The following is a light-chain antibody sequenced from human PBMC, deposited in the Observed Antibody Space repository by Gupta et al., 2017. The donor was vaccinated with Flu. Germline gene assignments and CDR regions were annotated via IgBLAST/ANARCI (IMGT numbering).Light chain of an antibody. V-gene: IGKV3-11*01. CDR3: QQRSSCPFT. CDR1: QSVSSY. Sequence: PATLSWSPGERATLSCRASQSVSSYLAWYQQKPGQAPSLLIYDASNRATGIPARFSGSGSGTEFTLTISRRESEDFAVYYCQQRSSCPFTFGQGTKLDIK. J-gene: IGKJ2*01. CDR2: DAS.